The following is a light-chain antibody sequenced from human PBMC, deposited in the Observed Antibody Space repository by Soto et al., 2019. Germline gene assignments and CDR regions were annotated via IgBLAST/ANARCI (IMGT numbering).Light chain of an antibody. CDR1: PSVSSY. Sequence: EIVLTQSPATLSLSPGERATLSCRASPSVSSYLAWYPQKPGQTPRLLLYDASIRATGIPARFSGSGSGTDFTLTISSLEPEDFAVYYCQQRSNWPPYTFGQGTKLEIK. J-gene: IGKJ2*01. V-gene: IGKV3-11*01. CDR3: QQRSNWPPYT. CDR2: DAS.